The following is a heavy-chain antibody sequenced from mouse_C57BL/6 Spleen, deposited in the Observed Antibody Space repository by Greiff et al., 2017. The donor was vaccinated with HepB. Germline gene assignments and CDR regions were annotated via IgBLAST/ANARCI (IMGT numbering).Heavy chain of an antibody. Sequence: VQLKESGPGLVKPSQSLSLTCSVTGYSITSGYYWNWIRQFPGNKLEWMGYISYDGSNNYNPSLKNRISITRDTSKNQFFLKLNSVTTEDTATYYCARARYGNYYWYFDVWGTGTTVTVSS. CDR2: ISYDGSN. V-gene: IGHV3-6*01. CDR1: GYSITSGYY. CDR3: ARARYGNYYWYFDV. D-gene: IGHD2-1*01. J-gene: IGHJ1*03.